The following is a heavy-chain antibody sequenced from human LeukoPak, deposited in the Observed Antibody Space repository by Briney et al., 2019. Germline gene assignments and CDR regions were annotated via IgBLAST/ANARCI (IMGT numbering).Heavy chain of an antibody. CDR3: AKVRRAVYYYDSSGSSIVFDY. V-gene: IGHV3-23*01. J-gene: IGHJ4*02. D-gene: IGHD3-22*01. CDR2: ISGSGGST. CDR1: GFTFSSYA. Sequence: GGSLRLSCAASGFTFSSYAMGWVRQAPGKGLEWVLAISGSGGSTYYADSVKGRFTISRDNSKNTLYLQMNSLRAEDTAVYYCAKVRRAVYYYDSSGSSIVFDYWGQGTRVTVSS.